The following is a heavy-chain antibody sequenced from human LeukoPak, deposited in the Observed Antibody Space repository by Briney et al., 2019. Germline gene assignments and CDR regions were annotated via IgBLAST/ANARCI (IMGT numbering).Heavy chain of an antibody. D-gene: IGHD2-8*01. CDR3: ARALDCTNGVCFGDDAFDI. Sequence: SVKVSCKASGGTFSSYTISWVRQAPGQGLEWMGRIIPIDGVENYAQKFQGRVTITADKLTSTAYMELSSLRSGDTAVYYCARALDCTNGVCFGDDAFDIWGQGTMVTVSS. J-gene: IGHJ3*02. CDR1: GGTFSSYT. CDR2: IIPIDGVE. V-gene: IGHV1-69*02.